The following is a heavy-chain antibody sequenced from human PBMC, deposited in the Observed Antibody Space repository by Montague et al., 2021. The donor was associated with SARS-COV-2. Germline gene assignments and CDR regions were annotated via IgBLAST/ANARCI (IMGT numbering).Heavy chain of an antibody. CDR2: INQSGST. CDR3: ARGQSGITMIVVAILGVEFYFDN. CDR1: GGSFSDSH. Sequence: SETLSLTCAVYGGSFSDSHWSWLRQPPGKGLEWIGEINQSGSTKYNPSLKSRVTISVDTSKNQLSLKLSSLTAADTAVYYCARGQSGITMIVVAILGVEFYFDNWGQGTLVTVSS. V-gene: IGHV4-34*01. J-gene: IGHJ4*02. D-gene: IGHD3-22*01.